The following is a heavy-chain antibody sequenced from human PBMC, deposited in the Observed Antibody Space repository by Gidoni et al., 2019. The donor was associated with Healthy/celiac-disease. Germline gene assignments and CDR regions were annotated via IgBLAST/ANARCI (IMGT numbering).Heavy chain of an antibody. CDR3: ARGPTTVTAYYFDY. Sequence: TNYNPSLKSRVTISVDKSKNQFSLKLSSVTAADTAVYYCARGPTTVTAYYFDYWGQGTLVTVSS. J-gene: IGHJ4*02. V-gene: IGHV4-4*02. CDR2: T. D-gene: IGHD4-17*01.